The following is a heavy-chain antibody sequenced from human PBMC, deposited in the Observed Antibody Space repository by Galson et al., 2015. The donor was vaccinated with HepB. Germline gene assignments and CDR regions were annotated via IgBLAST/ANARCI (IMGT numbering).Heavy chain of an antibody. CDR3: ARDLCGVLWFGELCGGDDAFDI. CDR1: GFTFSSYS. Sequence: SLRLSCAASGFTFSSYSMNWVRQAPGKGLEWVSSISSSSSYIYYADSVKGRFTISRDNAKNSLYLQMNSLRAEDTAVYYCARDLCGVLWFGELCGGDDAFDIWGQGTMVTVSS. D-gene: IGHD3-10*01. V-gene: IGHV3-21*01. J-gene: IGHJ3*02. CDR2: ISSSSSYI.